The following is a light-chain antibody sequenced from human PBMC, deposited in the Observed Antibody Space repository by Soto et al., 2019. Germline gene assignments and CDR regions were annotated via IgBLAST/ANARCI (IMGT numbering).Light chain of an antibody. CDR3: QQSYTTPRLT. CDR2: AAS. J-gene: IGKJ3*01. CDR1: QSISFY. V-gene: IGKV1-39*01. Sequence: DIQMTQSPSSLSAYVGDRVTISCRASQSISFYLNWYRQRPGKAPERLIYAASTLHHGVTSRFSGRGSGTDFTLTITTLQPEDFATYYCQQSYTTPRLTFGPGTKVDV.